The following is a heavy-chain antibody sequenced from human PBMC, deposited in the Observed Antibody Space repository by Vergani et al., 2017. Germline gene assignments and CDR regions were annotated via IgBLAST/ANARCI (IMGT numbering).Heavy chain of an antibody. Sequence: QVQLVESGGGVVQPGRSLRLSCAASGFTFSSYAMHWVRQAPGKGLEWVAVISYDGSNKYYADSVKGRFTISRDNSKNTLYLQMNSLRAEDTAVYYCARDWGSDYYGSGSYRWFDPWGQGTLVTVSS. D-gene: IGHD3-10*01. CDR1: GFTFSSYA. V-gene: IGHV3-30*04. CDR3: ARDWGSDYYGSGSYRWFDP. J-gene: IGHJ5*02. CDR2: ISYDGSNK.